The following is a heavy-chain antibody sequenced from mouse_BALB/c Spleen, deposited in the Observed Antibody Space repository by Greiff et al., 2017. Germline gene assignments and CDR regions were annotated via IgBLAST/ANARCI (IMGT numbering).Heavy chain of an antibody. CDR2: ISSGSSTI. J-gene: IGHJ2*01. V-gene: IGHV5-17*02. CDR1: GFTFSSFG. CDR3: ASSGFDY. Sequence: EVKLVESGGGLVQPGGSRKLSCAASGFTFSSFGMHWVRQAPEKGLEWVAYISSGSSTIYYADTVKGRFTISRDNPKNTLFLQMTSLRSEDTAMYYCASSGFDYWGQGTTLTVSS. D-gene: IGHD3-1*01.